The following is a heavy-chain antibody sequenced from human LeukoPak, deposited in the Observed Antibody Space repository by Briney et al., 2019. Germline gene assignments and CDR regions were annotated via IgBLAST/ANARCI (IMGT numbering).Heavy chain of an antibody. CDR1: GFTFSSYS. V-gene: IGHV3-21*01. CDR2: ISSSSSYI. CDR3: ARDLGYYYDSSGHDAFDI. D-gene: IGHD3-22*01. J-gene: IGHJ3*02. Sequence: PGGSLRLSCAASGFTFSSYSMNWVRQAPGKGLEWVSSISSSSSYIYYADSVKGRFTISRDNAKNSLYLQMNSLRAEDTAVYYCARDLGYYYDSSGHDAFDIWGQGTMVTVSS.